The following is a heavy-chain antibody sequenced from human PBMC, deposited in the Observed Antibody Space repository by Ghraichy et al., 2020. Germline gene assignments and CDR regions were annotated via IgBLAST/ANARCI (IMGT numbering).Heavy chain of an antibody. V-gene: IGHV2-70*04. CDR2: IDWDDDK. J-gene: IGHJ4*02. CDR3: ARTANWGWRFDY. D-gene: IGHD7-27*01. Sequence: SGPTLVKPTQTLTLTCTFSGFSLSTSGMRVSWIRQPPGKALEWLARIDWDDDKFYSTSLKTRLTISKDTSKNQVVLTMTNMDPVDTATYYCARTANWGWRFDYWGQGTLVTVSS. CDR1: GFSLSTSGMR.